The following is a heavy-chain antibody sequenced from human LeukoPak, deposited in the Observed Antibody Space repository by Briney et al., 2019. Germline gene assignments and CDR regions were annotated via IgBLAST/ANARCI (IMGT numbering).Heavy chain of an antibody. CDR1: GDSISSGSFY. CDR2: IYTSGGT. V-gene: IGHV4-61*02. D-gene: IGHD3-3*01. CDR3: ARNLYDFWSGYYGEIPLFDP. J-gene: IGHJ5*02. Sequence: PSETLSLTCTVSGDSISSGSFYWSWIRQSAEKGLEWIGRIYTSGGTDYSPSLKSRVTISIDTSKNQFSLKLSSVTAADTAVYYCARNLYDFWSGYYGEIPLFDPWGQGTLVTVSS.